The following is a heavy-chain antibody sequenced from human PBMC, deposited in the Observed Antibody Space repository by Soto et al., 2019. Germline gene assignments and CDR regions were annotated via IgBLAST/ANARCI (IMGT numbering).Heavy chain of an antibody. D-gene: IGHD3-10*01. CDR2: IIPIFGTA. CDR1: GGTFSSYA. V-gene: IGHV1-69*13. Sequence: SVKVSCKASGGTFSSYAISWVRQAPGQGLEWMGGIIPIFGTANYAQKFQGRVTITADESTSTAYMELSSLRSEDTAVYYCARGGGTMVRGVIITYPIDYWGQGTLVTVSS. J-gene: IGHJ4*02. CDR3: ARGGGTMVRGVIITYPIDY.